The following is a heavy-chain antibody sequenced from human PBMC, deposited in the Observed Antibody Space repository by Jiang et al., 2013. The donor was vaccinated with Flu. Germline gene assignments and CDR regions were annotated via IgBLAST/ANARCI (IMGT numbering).Heavy chain of an antibody. Sequence: VQLLESGGGLVQPGGSLRLSCAASGFTFSSYAMSWVRQAPGKGLEWVSAISGSGGSTYYADSVKGRFTISRDNSKNTLYLQMNSLRAEDTAVYYCASLYGSGSYYYYMDVWGKGTTVTVSS. D-gene: IGHD3-10*01. J-gene: IGHJ6*03. CDR1: GFTFSSYA. CDR2: ISGSGGST. CDR3: ASLYGSGSYYYYMDV. V-gene: IGHV3-23*01.